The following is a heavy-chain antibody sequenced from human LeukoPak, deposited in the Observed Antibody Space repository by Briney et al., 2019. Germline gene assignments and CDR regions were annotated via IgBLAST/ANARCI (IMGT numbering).Heavy chain of an antibody. D-gene: IGHD2-21*02. CDR1: GYTFTTYN. CDR3: ARPLVVTAITN. J-gene: IGHJ4*02. Sequence: ASVKVSCKASGYTFTTYNINWVRQAPGQGLEWMGWISGYNGNTNYAQKLQGRVTMTTDTSTSTAYMELRSLRSDDTAVYYCARPLVVTAITNWGQGTLVTVSS. V-gene: IGHV1-18*01. CDR2: ISGYNGNT.